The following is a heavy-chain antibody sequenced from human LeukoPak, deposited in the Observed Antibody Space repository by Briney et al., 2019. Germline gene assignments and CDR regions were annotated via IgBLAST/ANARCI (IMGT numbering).Heavy chain of an antibody. CDR1: GFTFSSYA. CDR3: AKVKSGYSSSWPRPNDY. Sequence: GRSLRLSCAASGFTFSSYAMSWVRQAPGKGLEWVSAISGSGGSTYYADSVKGRFTISRDNSKNTLYLQMNSLRAEDTAVYYCAKVKSGYSSSWPRPNDYWGQGTLVTVSS. V-gene: IGHV3-23*01. D-gene: IGHD6-13*01. J-gene: IGHJ4*02. CDR2: ISGSGGST.